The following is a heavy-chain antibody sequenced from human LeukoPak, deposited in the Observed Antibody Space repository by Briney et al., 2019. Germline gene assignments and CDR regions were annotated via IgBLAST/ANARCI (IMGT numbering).Heavy chain of an antibody. D-gene: IGHD5-24*01. V-gene: IGHV1-69*13. CDR3: ARGLDGKSYWYFDL. CDR1: GGTFSSHA. J-gene: IGHJ2*01. CDR2: IIPIFGTT. Sequence: SMKVSCTASGGTFSSHAVNWLRQAPGQGFQWMGGIIPIFGTTNSAQKFRGRVTFTADESTSTAYMELSSLTSDDTAVYYCARGLDGKSYWYFDLWGRGTLVTVSS.